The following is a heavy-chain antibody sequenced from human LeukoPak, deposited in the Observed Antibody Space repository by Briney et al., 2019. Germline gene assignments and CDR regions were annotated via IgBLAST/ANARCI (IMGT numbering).Heavy chain of an antibody. CDR2: INPDSGGT. D-gene: IGHD1-26*01. J-gene: IGHJ4*02. CDR3: ARDGGSSADFDY. Sequence: ASVKVSCKASGYTFTDYYMHWVRQAPGQGLEWMGRINPDSGGTNYAQKFQGRVTMTRDTSISTAYMELSRLRSDGTAVYYCARDGGSSADFDYWGQGTLVTVSS. CDR1: GYTFTDYY. V-gene: IGHV1-2*06.